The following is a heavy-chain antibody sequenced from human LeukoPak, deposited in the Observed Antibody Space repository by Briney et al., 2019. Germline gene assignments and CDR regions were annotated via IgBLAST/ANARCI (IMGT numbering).Heavy chain of an antibody. J-gene: IGHJ4*02. Sequence: GGSLRLSCAASGFTFSSYGMHWVRQAPGKGLEWVAVISYDGSNKYYAYSVKGRFTISRESSENTLYLQMNSLRAEDTAVYYCAKSVVATRYLVDYWGQGTLVTVYS. D-gene: IGHD5-12*01. CDR3: AKSVVATRYLVDY. CDR1: GFTFSSYG. V-gene: IGHV3-30*18. CDR2: ISYDGSNK.